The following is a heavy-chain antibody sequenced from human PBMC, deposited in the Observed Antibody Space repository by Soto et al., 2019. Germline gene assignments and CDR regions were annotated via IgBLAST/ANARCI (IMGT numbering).Heavy chain of an antibody. J-gene: IGHJ4*02. CDR1: GFTFSDYY. Sequence: VGSLRLSCEGSGFTFSDYYISWIRQAPGKGLEWISYSSNSGTFSRYADSVKGRFSISRDNTKNLLYLQMNSLRAEDTAVYYCARSGDNYNRLDYWGQGTPVTVSS. V-gene: IGHV3-11*06. CDR3: ARSGDNYNRLDY. D-gene: IGHD1-1*01. CDR2: SSNSGTFS.